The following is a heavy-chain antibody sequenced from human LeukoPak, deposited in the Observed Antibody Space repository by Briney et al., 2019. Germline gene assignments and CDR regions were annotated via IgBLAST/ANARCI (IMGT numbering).Heavy chain of an antibody. D-gene: IGHD6-13*01. CDR2: ISGSGSGGST. CDR3: AKSFGPVIAAAGTGAD. CDR1: GFTFSSSA. V-gene: IGHV3-23*01. J-gene: IGHJ4*02. Sequence: GGSLRLSYAASGFTFSSSAMSWVRQAPGKGLEWVSSISGSGSGGSTYYADSVKGRFTISRDNSKNTLYLQMNSLRAEDTAVYYCAKSFGPVIAAAGTGADWGQGTLVTVSS.